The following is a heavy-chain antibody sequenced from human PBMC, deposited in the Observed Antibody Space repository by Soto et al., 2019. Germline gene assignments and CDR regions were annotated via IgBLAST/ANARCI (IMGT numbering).Heavy chain of an antibody. J-gene: IGHJ4*02. D-gene: IGHD4-17*01. CDR1: GFSFSTYG. CDR2: VSGGSGVT. V-gene: IGHV3-23*04. Sequence: VQLVQSGGEVRKPGGSLRLSCAVSGFSFSTYGVTWVRQAPGKGLEWVCGVSGGSGVTHYADSVKGRFTITGDDSKNTVYLQMHSLRVEDTAVYYCAKWNGYGDVWGQGTLVTVSS. CDR3: AKWNGYGDV.